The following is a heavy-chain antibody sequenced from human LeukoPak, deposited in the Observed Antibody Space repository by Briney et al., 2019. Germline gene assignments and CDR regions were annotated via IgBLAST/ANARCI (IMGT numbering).Heavy chain of an antibody. CDR3: ARDDHSPHYHYAMGV. Sequence: SETLSLTCTVSGGSISSSSWSWVRQAPGKRLEWVGFIWYSGDTDYKPSLRSRVTISVDTSKNQFSLKLNSVTAADTAVYYCARDDHSPHYHYAMGVWGQGITVTVSS. D-gene: IGHD4-11*01. CDR1: GGSISSSS. CDR2: IWYSGDT. V-gene: IGHV4-59*01. J-gene: IGHJ6*02.